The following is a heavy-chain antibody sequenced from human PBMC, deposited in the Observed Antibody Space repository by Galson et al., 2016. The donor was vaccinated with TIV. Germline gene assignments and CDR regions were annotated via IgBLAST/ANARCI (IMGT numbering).Heavy chain of an antibody. CDR1: GYTFTSYD. Sequence: SVKVSCKASGYTFTSYDINWVRQATGQGLEWMGWMNPNSGNTGYAQKFRGRVTMTRNTSVRTAYIELSSLRSEDTAVYYCARSGDYVDYWGQGTLVTVSS. J-gene: IGHJ4*02. V-gene: IGHV1-8*02. D-gene: IGHD4-17*01. CDR2: MNPNSGNT. CDR3: ARSGDYVDY.